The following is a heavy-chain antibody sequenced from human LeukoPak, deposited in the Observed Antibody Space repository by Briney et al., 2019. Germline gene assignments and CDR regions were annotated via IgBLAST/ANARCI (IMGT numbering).Heavy chain of an antibody. CDR1: GFTFTTYG. J-gene: IGHJ4*02. CDR2: IAYDGSKK. CDR3: AKNHKAVTISGVPSQGY. Sequence: GGSLRLSCAASGFTFTTYGFHWVRQAPGKRLEWVAFIAYDGSKKYYAESVKGRFTISRDDSRNTLYLQMSALKTEDTAVYYCAKNHKAVTISGVPSQGYWGQGTLVTVSS. V-gene: IGHV3-30*19. D-gene: IGHD3-3*01.